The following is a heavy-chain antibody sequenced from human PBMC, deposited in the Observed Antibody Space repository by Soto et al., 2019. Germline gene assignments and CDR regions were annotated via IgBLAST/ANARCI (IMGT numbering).Heavy chain of an antibody. J-gene: IGHJ4*02. D-gene: IGHD1-26*01. V-gene: IGHV4-34*01. CDR1: GGPLSGYF. CDR3: ARGSDSAWELLWV. Sequence: ETLSLTCSVSGGPLSGYFWSWIRQPPGKGLEWIGEIHRSGSINYRPSLKSRVTISADASNSQFSLKMTSVTAADTAVYYCARGSDSAWELLWVWGQGTPVTVSS. CDR2: IHRSGSI.